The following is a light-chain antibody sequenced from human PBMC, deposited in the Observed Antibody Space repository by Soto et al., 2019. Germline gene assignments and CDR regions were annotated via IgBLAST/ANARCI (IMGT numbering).Light chain of an antibody. CDR3: ASYGGNNNFV. CDR2: EVT. CDR1: SSDVGGYDY. Sequence: QSALTQPASACGSPGQSVTISCTGTSSDVGGYDYVSWYQQHPGKAPKLMIYEVTKRPSGVPDRFSGSKSGNTASLTVSGLQAEDDADSYCASYGGNNNFVFGSGTKATVL. V-gene: IGLV2-8*01. J-gene: IGLJ1*01.